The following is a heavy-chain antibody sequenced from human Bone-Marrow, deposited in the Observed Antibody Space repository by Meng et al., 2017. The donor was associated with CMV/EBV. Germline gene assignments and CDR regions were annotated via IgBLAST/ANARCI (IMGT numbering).Heavy chain of an antibody. CDR1: YY. Sequence: YYMHWVRQAPGQGLEWMGIINPSGGSTSYAQKFQGRVTMTRDTSTGTVYMELSSLRSEDTAVYYCARGELLDYYDSSGYYPQYFQHWGQGTLVTVSS. CDR2: INPSGGST. V-gene: IGHV1-46*01. CDR3: ARGELLDYYDSSGYYPQYFQH. J-gene: IGHJ1*01. D-gene: IGHD3-22*01.